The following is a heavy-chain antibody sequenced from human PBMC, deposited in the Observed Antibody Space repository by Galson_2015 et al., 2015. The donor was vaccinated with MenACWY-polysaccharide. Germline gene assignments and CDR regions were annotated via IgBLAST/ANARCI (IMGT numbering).Heavy chain of an antibody. D-gene: IGHD6-19*01. CDR3: ARDRSTGWYVY. CDR1: GYTFSNYG. V-gene: IGHV1-18*01. J-gene: IGHJ4*02. CDR2: IAVSSGFT. Sequence: SVKVSCKASGYTFSNYGVSWLRQAPGQRLEWMGWIAVSSGFTNYAQKLQGRVTMTTDTSTSTAYMELRSLRSDDTATYRCARDRSTGWYVYWGQGTLVTVSS.